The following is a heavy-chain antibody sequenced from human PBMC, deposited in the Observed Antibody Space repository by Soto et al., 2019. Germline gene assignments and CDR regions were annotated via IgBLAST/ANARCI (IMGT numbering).Heavy chain of an antibody. CDR1: GFTFSSYG. CDR3: AKDSDDSSGYYLSNNYYYGMDV. CDR2: ISYDGSNK. Sequence: PGGSLRLSCAASGFTFSSYGMHWVRQAPGKGLEWVVVISYDGSNKYYADSVKGRFTISRDNSKNTLYLQMNSLRAEDTAAYYCAKDSDDSSGYYLSNNYYYGMDVWGQGTTVTVSS. V-gene: IGHV3-30*18. J-gene: IGHJ6*02. D-gene: IGHD3-22*01.